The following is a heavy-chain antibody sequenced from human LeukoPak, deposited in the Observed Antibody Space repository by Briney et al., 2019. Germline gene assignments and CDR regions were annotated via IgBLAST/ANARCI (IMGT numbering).Heavy chain of an antibody. CDR2: FDPEDGET. CDR1: GYTLTELS. D-gene: IGHD4-17*01. J-gene: IGHJ4*02. V-gene: IGHV1-24*01. CDR3: ATGSPRIPPRYGDFDY. Sequence: ASVKVSCKVSGYTLTELSMHWVRQAPGKGLEWMGGFDPEDGETIYAQKFQGRVTMTEDTSTDTAYMELSSLRSEDTAVYYCATGSPRIPPRYGDFDYWGQGTPVTVSS.